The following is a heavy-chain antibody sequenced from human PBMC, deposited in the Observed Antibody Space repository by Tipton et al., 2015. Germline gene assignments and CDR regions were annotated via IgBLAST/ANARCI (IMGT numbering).Heavy chain of an antibody. CDR2: IFHRGDT. D-gene: IGHD3-22*01. V-gene: IGHV4-38-2*01. J-gene: IGHJ5*02. Sequence: TLSLTCDVSGYSISSGYYWGWIRQPPGKGLEWIGSIFHRGDTNYNPSLKSRVTISLDTSKNQFSLKLSSVTAADTAVYYCAREQDSDGSEYDSSGLCGFDPWGQGTLVTVSS. CDR3: AREQDSDGSEYDSSGLCGFDP. CDR1: GYSISSGYY.